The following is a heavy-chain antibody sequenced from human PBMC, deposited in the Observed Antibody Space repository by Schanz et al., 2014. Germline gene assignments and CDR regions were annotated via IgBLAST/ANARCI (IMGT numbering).Heavy chain of an antibody. Sequence: QVQLQQWGAGLLKPSETLSLTCAVSGGSFSGYYWSWIRQPPGKGLEWIAESNHGGSTIYNPSLKSRITTTAGANANHFSEMRRSSTAAEAAVYYCAGAARRTGVVALYFDYWGQGTLVTVSS. CDR1: GGSFSGYY. V-gene: IGHV4-34*01. D-gene: IGHD1-1*01. CDR3: AGAARRTGVVALYFDY. J-gene: IGHJ4*02. CDR2: SNHGGST.